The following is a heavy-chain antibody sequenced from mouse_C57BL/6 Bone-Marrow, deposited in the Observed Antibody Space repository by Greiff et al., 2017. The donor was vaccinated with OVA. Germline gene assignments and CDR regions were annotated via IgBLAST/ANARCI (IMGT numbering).Heavy chain of an antibody. CDR2: IDPYDGYT. J-gene: IGHJ1*03. D-gene: IGHD2-4*01. CDR1: GYTFTSYW. Sequence: QVQLQQPGAELVMPGASVKLSCKASGYTFTSYWMHWVKQRPGQGLEWIGEIDPYDGYTNYNQKFKGKSTLTVDKSSSTAYMQLISLTSEDSAVYDCARLYCDYDGALGDFDVWGTGTTVTVSS. CDR3: ARLYCDYDGALGDFDV. V-gene: IGHV1-69*01.